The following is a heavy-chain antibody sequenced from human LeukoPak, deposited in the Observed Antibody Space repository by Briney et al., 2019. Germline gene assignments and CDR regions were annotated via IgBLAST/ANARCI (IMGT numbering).Heavy chain of an antibody. J-gene: IGHJ2*01. Sequence: SETLSLTCTVSGGSISSCYWSWIRQPPGKGLEWIGYIYYSGSTNYNPSLKSRVTISVDTSKNQFSLKLSSVTAADTAVYYCARGEYSSSWAHWYFDLWGRGTLVTVSS. CDR3: ARGEYSSSWAHWYFDL. V-gene: IGHV4-59*01. CDR1: GGSISSCY. D-gene: IGHD6-13*01. CDR2: IYYSGST.